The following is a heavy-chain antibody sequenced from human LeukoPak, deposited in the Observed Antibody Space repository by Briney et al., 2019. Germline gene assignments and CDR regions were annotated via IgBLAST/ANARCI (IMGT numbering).Heavy chain of an antibody. J-gene: IGHJ4*02. Sequence: GGSLRLSCAASGFTFDNYAMTWVRQAPGKGLEWVSAISGGGGKTFYADSVKGRFTISRDNFKNALYLQMNSLRVEDTAVYYCAIDPNWGTHSWGQGVLVTVSS. CDR1: GFTFDNYA. D-gene: IGHD7-27*01. CDR2: ISGGGGKT. CDR3: AIDPNWGTHS. V-gene: IGHV3-23*01.